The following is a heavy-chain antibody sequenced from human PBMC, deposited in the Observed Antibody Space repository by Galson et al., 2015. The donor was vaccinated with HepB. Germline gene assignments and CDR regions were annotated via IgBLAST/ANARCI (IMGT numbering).Heavy chain of an antibody. CDR3: ARDNWNGANYGMDV. CDR1: GFTLDTYA. J-gene: IGHJ6*02. CDR2: ISYDGTNK. Sequence: SLRLSCAASGFTLDTYAMRWVRQAPGKGLEWVAIISYDGTNKYYTNSVKGRFTISRDNSKNTLYLRMNRLRAEDTALYYCARDNWNGANYGMDVWGQGTTVSVSS. V-gene: IGHV3-30*04. D-gene: IGHD1-20*01.